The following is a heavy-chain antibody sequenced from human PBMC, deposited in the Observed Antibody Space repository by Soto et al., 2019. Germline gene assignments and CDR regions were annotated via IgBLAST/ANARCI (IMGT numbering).Heavy chain of an antibody. CDR3: ARIHLGELSFNFEGAYFQH. D-gene: IGHD3-16*02. V-gene: IGHV5-51*03. CDR1: GYSFTSYW. J-gene: IGHJ1*01. Sequence: PGESLKISCKGSGYSFTSYWIGWVRQMPGKGLEWMGIIYPGDSDTRYSPSFQGQVTISADKSISTAYLQWSSLKASDTAMYYCARIHLGELSFNFEGAYFQHWGQGTLVTVSS. CDR2: IYPGDSDT.